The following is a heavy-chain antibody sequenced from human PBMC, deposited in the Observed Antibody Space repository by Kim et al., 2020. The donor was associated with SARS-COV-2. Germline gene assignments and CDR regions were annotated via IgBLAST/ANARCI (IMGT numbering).Heavy chain of an antibody. D-gene: IGHD3-9*01. V-gene: IGHV4-59*13. CDR1: GGSISGYY. CDR3: ARTYPDYDIMTGYYYFDY. J-gene: IGHJ4*02. CDR2: IYYSGST. Sequence: SETLSLTCTVSGGSISGYYWSWIRQPPGKGLEWIGYIYYSGSTNYNPSLKSRVTISVDTSKNQFSLKLSSVTAADTAVYYGARTYPDYDIMTGYYYFDYWGQGTLLTVSS.